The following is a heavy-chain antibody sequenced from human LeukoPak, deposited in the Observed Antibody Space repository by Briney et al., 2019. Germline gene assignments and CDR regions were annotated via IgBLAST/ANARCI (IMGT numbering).Heavy chain of an antibody. D-gene: IGHD6-19*01. V-gene: IGHV3-48*03. CDR3: ARSYSSGWDR. CDR1: GFTFSSYE. Sequence: GGSLRLSCAASGFTFSSYEMNWVRQAPGKGLEWVSYISSGGSTIYYADSVKGRFTISRDNAKNSLYLQMNSLRAEDTAVYYCARSYSSGWDRWGQGTLVTVSS. CDR2: ISSGGSTI. J-gene: IGHJ5*02.